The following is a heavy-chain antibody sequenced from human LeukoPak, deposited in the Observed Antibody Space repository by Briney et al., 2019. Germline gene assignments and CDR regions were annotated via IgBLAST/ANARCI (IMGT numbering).Heavy chain of an antibody. Sequence: PSETLSLTCTVSGGSISSSSYYWGWIRQPPGKGLEWIGSIYYSGSTYYNPSLKSRVTISVDTSKNQFSLKLSSVTAADTAVYYCARPVVVVAATGEWFDPWGQGTLVTVSS. D-gene: IGHD2-15*01. CDR1: GGSISSSSYY. CDR3: ARPVVVVAATGEWFDP. CDR2: IYYSGST. V-gene: IGHV4-39*07. J-gene: IGHJ5*02.